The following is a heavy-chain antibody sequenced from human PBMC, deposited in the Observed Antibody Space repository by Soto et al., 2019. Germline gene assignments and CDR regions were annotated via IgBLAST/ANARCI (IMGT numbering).Heavy chain of an antibody. V-gene: IGHV3-11*01. D-gene: IGHD5-18*01. CDR2: ISSSGSTI. J-gene: IGHJ4*02. Sequence: GGSLRLSCAASGFTFSDYYMSWIRQAPGKGLEWVSYISSSGSTIYYADSVKGRFTISRDNAKNSLYLQMNSLRAEDTAVYYCARDFFTDTAMVDYWGQGTLVTVSS. CDR3: ARDFFTDTAMVDY. CDR1: GFTFSDYY.